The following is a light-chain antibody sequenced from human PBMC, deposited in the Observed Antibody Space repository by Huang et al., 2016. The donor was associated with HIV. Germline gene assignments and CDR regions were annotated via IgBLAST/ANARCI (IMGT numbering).Light chain of an antibody. CDR1: QSVRNY. J-gene: IGKJ1*01. Sequence: EIVLTQSPATLSLSPGERATLSCRASQSVRNYLAWYQQKPGQAPRLLIYDASNRATGTPARFSGRGSGTDFTLTISSLEPEDFAVYYCQQHSDWPPWTFGQGTKVEIK. V-gene: IGKV3-11*01. CDR3: QQHSDWPPWT. CDR2: DAS.